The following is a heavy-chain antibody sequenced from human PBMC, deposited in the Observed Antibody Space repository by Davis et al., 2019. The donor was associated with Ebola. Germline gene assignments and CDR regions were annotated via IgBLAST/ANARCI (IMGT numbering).Heavy chain of an antibody. Sequence: PGGFLRLSCAASGFTFSSYGMHWVRQAPGKGLEWVAFIRYDGSNNYYADSVKGRFTISRDNSKNTLYLQMNSLRAEDTAVYYCARGPERPTLEWLLGPVHYGMDVWGQGTTVTVSS. CDR3: ARGPERPTLEWLLGPVHYGMDV. J-gene: IGHJ6*02. V-gene: IGHV3-30*02. CDR2: IRYDGSNN. D-gene: IGHD3-3*01. CDR1: GFTFSSYG.